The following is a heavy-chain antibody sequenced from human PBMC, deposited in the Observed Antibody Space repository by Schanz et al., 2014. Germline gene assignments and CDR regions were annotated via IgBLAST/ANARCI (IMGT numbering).Heavy chain of an antibody. Sequence: QVQLQQWGAGLLKPSETLSLTCAVYGGSFSGYYWSWIRQPPGKGLKWIAEINHGGSTNYNPSLKSRITISVHPSKNQFSLKLRSVTAADTAVYYCARAARRTRVVPLYFDYWGQGTLVTVSS. V-gene: IGHV4-34*01. J-gene: IGHJ4*02. CDR2: INHGGST. D-gene: IGHD2-2*01. CDR1: GGSFSGYY. CDR3: ARAARRTRVVPLYFDY.